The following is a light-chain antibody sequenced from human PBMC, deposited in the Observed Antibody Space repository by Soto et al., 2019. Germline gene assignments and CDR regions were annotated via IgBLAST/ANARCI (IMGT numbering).Light chain of an antibody. J-gene: IGKJ4*01. Sequence: TQSPGTLSLSPGERATLSCRASQSVSSSYLAWYQQKPGQAARLLIFDASNRATGIPARFSGSGSGTDFTLTISSLEPEDFAVYYCLQRSNWPLTFGGGTKVDI. V-gene: IGKV3D-20*02. CDR2: DAS. CDR3: LQRSNWPLT. CDR1: QSVSSSY.